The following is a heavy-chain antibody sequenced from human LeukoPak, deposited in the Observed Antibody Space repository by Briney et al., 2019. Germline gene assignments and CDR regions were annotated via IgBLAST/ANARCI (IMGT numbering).Heavy chain of an antibody. CDR3: ARDKRAGTFDY. Sequence: SVKVSCKASGYTFSGYYIHWVRQAPGQGLEWMGGLIPIFGTANYAQKFQGRVTITADESTSTAYMELSRLRSEDTAVYYCARDKRAGTFDYWGQGTLVTVSS. D-gene: IGHD6-13*01. V-gene: IGHV1-69*13. CDR2: LIPIFGTA. J-gene: IGHJ4*02. CDR1: GYTFSGYY.